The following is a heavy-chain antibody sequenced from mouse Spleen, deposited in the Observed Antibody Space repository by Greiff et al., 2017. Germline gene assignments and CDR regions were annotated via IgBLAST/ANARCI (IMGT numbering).Heavy chain of an antibody. V-gene: IGHV1-61*01. D-gene: IGHD2-4*01. J-gene: IGHJ3*01. CDR1: GYTFTSYW. CDR3: ARFYYDYDVPSLGFAY. CDR2: IYPSDSET. Sequence: QVQLQQPGAELVRPGSSVKLSCKASGYTFTSYWMDWVKQRPGQGLEWIGNIYPSDSETHYNQKFKDKATLTVDKSSSTAYMQLSSLTYEDSAVYYCARFYYDYDVPSLGFAYWGQGTLVTVSA.